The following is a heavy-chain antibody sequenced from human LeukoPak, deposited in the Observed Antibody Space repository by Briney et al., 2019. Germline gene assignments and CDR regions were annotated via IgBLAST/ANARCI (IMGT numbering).Heavy chain of an antibody. CDR3: TRYNNDHFDY. CDR2: IAYDGSRA. CDR1: GFTFGGYG. V-gene: IGHV3-33*01. J-gene: IGHJ4*02. D-gene: IGHD1-14*01. Sequence: GGSLRLSCAGSGFTFGGYGMHWFRQTPGKGLEWVAVIAYDGSRAFYADSVKGRFTISRDNSKNTMSVQMDDLRAEDTAVYYCTRYNNDHFDYWGQGALVTVSS.